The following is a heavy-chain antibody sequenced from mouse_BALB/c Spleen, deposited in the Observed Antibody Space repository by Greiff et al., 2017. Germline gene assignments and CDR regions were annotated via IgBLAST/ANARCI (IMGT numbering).Heavy chain of an antibody. CDR3: ARDKHYDYGEGFAY. V-gene: IGHV5-4*02. CDR2: ISDGGSYT. J-gene: IGHJ3*01. Sequence: EVQVVESGGGLVKPGGSLKLSCAASGFTFSDYYMYWVRQTPEKRLEWVATISDGGSYTYYPDSVKGRFTISRDNAKNNLYLQMSSLKSEDTAMYYCARDKHYDYGEGFAYWGQGTLVTVSA. CDR1: GFTFSDYY. D-gene: IGHD2-4*01.